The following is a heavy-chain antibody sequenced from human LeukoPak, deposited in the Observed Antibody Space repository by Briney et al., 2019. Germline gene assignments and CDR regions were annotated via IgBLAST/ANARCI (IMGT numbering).Heavy chain of an antibody. Sequence: GASVKVSCKASGYTFTSYDINWVRQATGQGLEWMGCMNPNSGNTGYPQKFQGRVTMTMNTSISTAYMELSSLRSEDTAVYYCAVHPPDYYDSAFDAFDIWGQGTMVTVSS. CDR2: MNPNSGNT. D-gene: IGHD3-22*01. J-gene: IGHJ3*02. CDR1: GYTFTSYD. V-gene: IGHV1-8*01. CDR3: AVHPPDYYDSAFDAFDI.